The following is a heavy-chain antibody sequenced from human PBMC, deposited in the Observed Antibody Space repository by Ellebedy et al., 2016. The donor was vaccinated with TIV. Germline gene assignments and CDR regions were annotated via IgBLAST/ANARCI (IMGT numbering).Heavy chain of an antibody. Sequence: GESLKISCAASGFTFSSYAMSWVRQAPGKGLEWVSAISGSGGSTYYADSVKGRFTISRDNSKNTLYLQMNSLRAEDTAVYYCAKECGGDCRHAFDIWGQGTMVTVSS. CDR2: ISGSGGST. CDR1: GFTFSSYA. V-gene: IGHV3-23*01. J-gene: IGHJ3*02. D-gene: IGHD2-21*01. CDR3: AKECGGDCRHAFDI.